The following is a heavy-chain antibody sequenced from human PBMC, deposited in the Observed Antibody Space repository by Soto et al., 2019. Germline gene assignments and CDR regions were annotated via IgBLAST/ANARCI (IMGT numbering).Heavy chain of an antibody. D-gene: IGHD2-2*01. CDR3: AHHTITPATNWFDP. CDR2: IYWNDDK. Sequence: REALTLTGNFSGCPLTTSGVGVGWIRQPPGKALEWLALIYWNDDKRYSPSLRGRLTITKDTSKNQVVLAMTNMDPVDTATYYCAHHTITPATNWFDPWGLGTLVTVSS. J-gene: IGHJ5*02. V-gene: IGHV2-5*01. CDR1: GCPLTTSGVG.